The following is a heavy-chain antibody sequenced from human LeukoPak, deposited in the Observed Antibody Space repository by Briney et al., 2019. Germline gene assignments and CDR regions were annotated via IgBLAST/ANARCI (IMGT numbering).Heavy chain of an antibody. Sequence: ASVKVSCKASGGTFSSYAISWERQAPGQGLEWMGRINPNSGGTNYAQKFPGRVTMTRDTSISTAYMELSRLRSDDTAVYYCARDGVAKPFDYWGQGTLVTVSS. J-gene: IGHJ4*02. V-gene: IGHV1-2*06. CDR3: ARDGVAKPFDY. D-gene: IGHD3-3*01. CDR1: GGTFSSYA. CDR2: INPNSGGT.